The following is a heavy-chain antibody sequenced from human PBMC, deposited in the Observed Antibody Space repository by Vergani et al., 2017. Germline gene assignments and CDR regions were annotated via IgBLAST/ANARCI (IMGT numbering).Heavy chain of an antibody. CDR1: GFTFSSYA. J-gene: IGHJ4*02. CDR2: ICGSGGST. Sequence: EVQLLESGGGLVQPGGSLRLSCAASGFTFSSYAMSWVRQAPGKGREWVSAICGSGGSTYDADSVKGRFTISRDNSKNTLYLQMNSLRAEDTAVYYCAKARIESGSYFDYWGQGTLVTVSS. CDR3: AKARIESGSYFDY. D-gene: IGHD1-26*01. V-gene: IGHV3-23*01.